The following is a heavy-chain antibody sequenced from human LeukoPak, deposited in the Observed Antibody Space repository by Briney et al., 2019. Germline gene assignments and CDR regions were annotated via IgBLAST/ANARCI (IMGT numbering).Heavy chain of an antibody. CDR1: GGSISIYY. J-gene: IGHJ4*02. CDR2: IYYSGST. Sequence: SETLCLTCTVSGGSISIYYWSRIRQPPGKGLEWIEYIYYSGSTNYNPSLKSRVTISVDTSKNQFSLKLSSVTAADTAVYYCARRVRGYDILTGYYSYYFDYWGQGTLVTGSS. V-gene: IGHV4-59*01. D-gene: IGHD3-9*01. CDR3: ARRVRGYDILTGYYSYYFDY.